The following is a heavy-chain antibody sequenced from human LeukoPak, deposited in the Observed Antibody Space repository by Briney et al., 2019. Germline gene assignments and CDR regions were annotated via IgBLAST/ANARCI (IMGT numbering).Heavy chain of an antibody. Sequence: GGSLRLSCAASGFTFSSYAMSWVRQAPGKGLEWVSATSGSGGSTYYADSVKGRFTISRDNSKNTLYLQMNSLRAEDTAVYYCAKGDYDFWSGYNTYFDYWGQGTLVTVSS. V-gene: IGHV3-23*01. CDR2: TSGSGGST. CDR3: AKGDYDFWSGYNTYFDY. CDR1: GFTFSSYA. D-gene: IGHD3-3*01. J-gene: IGHJ4*02.